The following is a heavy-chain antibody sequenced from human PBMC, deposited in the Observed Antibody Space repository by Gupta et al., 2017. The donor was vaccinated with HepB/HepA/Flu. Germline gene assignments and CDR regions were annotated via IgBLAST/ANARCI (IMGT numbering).Heavy chain of an antibody. J-gene: IGHJ3*02. CDR1: GYIFNAHY. CDR2: TNPGGTSGT. V-gene: IGHV1-46*02. Sequence: QVQLVQSGAEVKKPGASVKLSCKASGYIFNAHYIHWVRQAPGQGLEWMGITNPGGTSGTSFVQKLQGRVTMTRDTSTSTVYIERSSLRSEDTAVYYCARGGLDPRTQDAFDIWGQGTMVTVSS. CDR3: ARGGLDPRTQDAFDI. D-gene: IGHD1-14*01.